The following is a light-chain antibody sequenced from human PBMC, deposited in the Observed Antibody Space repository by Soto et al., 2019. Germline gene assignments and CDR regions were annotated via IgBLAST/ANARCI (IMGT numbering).Light chain of an antibody. CDR2: WAS. Sequence: DIVLTQSPDSLAVSLGERATINCKSSRNLLYSPNNKNYLAWYQHKPGQPPKLLIHWASTRESGVPDRFSGSGSGTDFTLTTSSLQAEDVAVYYCQQYDSTPYTFGQGTKLAIK. V-gene: IGKV4-1*01. CDR3: QQYDSTPYT. J-gene: IGKJ2*01. CDR1: RNLLYSPNNKNY.